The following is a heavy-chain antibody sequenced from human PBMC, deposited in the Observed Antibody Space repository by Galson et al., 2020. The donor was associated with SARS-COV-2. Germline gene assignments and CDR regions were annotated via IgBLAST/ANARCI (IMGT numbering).Heavy chain of an antibody. Sequence: ASVKVSCKASGYTFTSYGISWVRQATGQGLEWMGWISAYNGNTNYAQKLQGRVTMTTDTSTSTAYMELRSLRSDDTAVYYCALAVVYSGSYNYWGQGTLVTVSS. CDR2: ISAYNGNT. V-gene: IGHV1-18*01. CDR3: ALAVVYSGSYNY. D-gene: IGHD1-26*01. CDR1: GYTFTSYG. J-gene: IGHJ4*02.